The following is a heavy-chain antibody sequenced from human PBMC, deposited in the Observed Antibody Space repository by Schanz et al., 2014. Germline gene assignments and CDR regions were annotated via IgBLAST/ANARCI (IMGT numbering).Heavy chain of an antibody. Sequence: QVQLVQSGAEVKKPGASVKVSCKASGYTFTSYAMHWVRQAPGQRLEWMGWINAGTGNTEYSQKFQSRVTITRDTLASTAYMEVSSLRSEDTAVYYCARSNYYDNSDYYNSFDYWGQGTLVTVSS. V-gene: IGHV1-3*01. J-gene: IGHJ4*02. CDR3: ARSNYYDNSDYYNSFDY. CDR1: GYTFTSYA. CDR2: INAGTGNT. D-gene: IGHD3-22*01.